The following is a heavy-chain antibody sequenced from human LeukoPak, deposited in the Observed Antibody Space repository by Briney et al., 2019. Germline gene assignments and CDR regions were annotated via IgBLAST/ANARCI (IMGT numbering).Heavy chain of an antibody. CDR3: ARLDYSDYYYYGMDV. Sequence: SETLSLTCTVSGGSISSYYWSWIRQPPGKGLEWIGYIYYSGSTNYNPSLKSRVTISVDTSKNQFSLKLSSVTAADTAVYYCARLDYSDYYYYGMDVWGQGTTVTVSS. D-gene: IGHD4-11*01. CDR2: IYYSGST. CDR1: GGSISSYY. V-gene: IGHV4-59*01. J-gene: IGHJ6*02.